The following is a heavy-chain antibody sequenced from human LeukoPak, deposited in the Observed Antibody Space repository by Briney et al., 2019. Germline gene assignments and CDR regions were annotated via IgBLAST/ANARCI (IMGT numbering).Heavy chain of an antibody. J-gene: IGHJ4*02. CDR3: AKVVGASLDY. CDR1: GGTFSSYA. Sequence: ASVKVSCMASGGTFSSYAISWVRQAPGKGLEWVSAISGSGGSTYYADSVKGRFTISRDNSKNTLYLQMNSLRAEDTAVYYCAKVVGASLDYWGQGTLVTVSS. V-gene: IGHV3-23*01. D-gene: IGHD1-26*01. CDR2: ISGSGGST.